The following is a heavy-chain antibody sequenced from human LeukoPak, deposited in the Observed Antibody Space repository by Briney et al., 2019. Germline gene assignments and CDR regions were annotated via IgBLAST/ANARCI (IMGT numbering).Heavy chain of an antibody. J-gene: IGHJ4*02. CDR1: GFTFSGFW. CDR3: VRGGGSFDS. Sequence: SGGSLRLSCAASGFTFSGFWMSWVRQAPTKGLEWVANIKYDGSDKRYVDSVKGRFTVSRDNANNSLYLQMNSLTAEDTAVYYYVRGGGSFDSWGQGTLVTVSS. V-gene: IGHV3-7*04. D-gene: IGHD3-16*01. CDR2: IKYDGSDK.